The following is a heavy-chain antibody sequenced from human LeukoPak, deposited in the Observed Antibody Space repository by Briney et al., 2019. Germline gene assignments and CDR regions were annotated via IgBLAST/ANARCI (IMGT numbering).Heavy chain of an antibody. V-gene: IGHV1-69*04. Sequence: SVKVSSKPSGGTFSSYAISWVRQAPGQGLEWMGRIIPIFGIANYAQKFQGRVTITADKSTSTAYMELSSLRSEDTAVYYCARDNWNYGGWFDPWGQGTLVTVSS. D-gene: IGHD1-7*01. CDR2: IIPIFGIA. CDR1: GGTFSSYA. J-gene: IGHJ5*02. CDR3: ARDNWNYGGWFDP.